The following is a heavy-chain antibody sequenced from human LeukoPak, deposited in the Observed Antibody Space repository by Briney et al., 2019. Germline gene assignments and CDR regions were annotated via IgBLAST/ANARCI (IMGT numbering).Heavy chain of an antibody. CDR2: IIPMFGAP. CDR1: GGTFSSYT. J-gene: IGHJ4*02. Sequence: ASVKVSCKASGGTFSSYTISWVRQAPGQGLEWMGGIIPMFGAPNYAQKLQGRVTLSADESTSTAYMELSRLRSEGTAVYYCATTGSSAYDGGTFDYWGQGTLVTVSS. D-gene: IGHD5-12*01. CDR3: ATTGSSAYDGGTFDY. V-gene: IGHV1-69*13.